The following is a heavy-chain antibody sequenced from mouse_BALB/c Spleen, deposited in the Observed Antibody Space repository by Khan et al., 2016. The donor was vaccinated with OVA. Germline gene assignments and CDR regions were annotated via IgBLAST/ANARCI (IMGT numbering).Heavy chain of an antibody. CDR3: ARAYYRYDGYYAMDY. V-gene: IGHV2-6-4*01. CDR2: IWGGGGT. Sequence: VQLEESGPGLVAPSQSLSITCTVSGFSLPRYNIHWVRQPPGKGLEWLGMIWGGGGTDYNSTLKSRLSISKDNSKSQVFLKMNSLQTDDTAMCYCARAYYRYDGYYAMDYWGQGTSVTVSS. CDR1: GFSLPRYN. J-gene: IGHJ4*01. D-gene: IGHD2-14*01.